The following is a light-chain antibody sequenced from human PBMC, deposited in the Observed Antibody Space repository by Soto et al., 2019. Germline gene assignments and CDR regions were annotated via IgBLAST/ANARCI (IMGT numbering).Light chain of an antibody. CDR2: LGS. V-gene: IGKV2-28*01. CDR1: QSLLHSNGYNY. Sequence: DIVMTQSPLSLPVTPGEPASISCRSSQSLLHSNGYNYLDWYLQKPGQSPQLLIYLGSNRASGVPDRFSGSGSGTDFTLKISRVEAEDVGVYYCMQSIQLPPITFGQGTRLE. CDR3: MQSIQLPPIT. J-gene: IGKJ5*01.